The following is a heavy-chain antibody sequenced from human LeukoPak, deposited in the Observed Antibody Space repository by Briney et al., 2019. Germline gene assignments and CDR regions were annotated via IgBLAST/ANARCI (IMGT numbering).Heavy chain of an antibody. Sequence: GGSLRLSCAASGFTFSSYAMSWVRQAPGKGLEWVSAISGSGGSTYYADSVKGRFTISRDNSKNTLYLQMNSLRAEDTAVYYCAKRFFDGDYHNPSDYLGQGTLVTVSS. J-gene: IGHJ4*02. D-gene: IGHD4-17*01. V-gene: IGHV3-23*01. CDR3: AKRFFDGDYHNPSDY. CDR2: ISGSGGST. CDR1: GFTFSSYA.